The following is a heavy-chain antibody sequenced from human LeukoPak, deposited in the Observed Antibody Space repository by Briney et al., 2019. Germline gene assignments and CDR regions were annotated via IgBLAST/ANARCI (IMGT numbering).Heavy chain of an antibody. V-gene: IGHV3-74*01. CDR2: IKTDGSRI. CDR3: ARDGAGLVPFDY. D-gene: IGHD6-19*01. J-gene: IGHJ4*02. CDR1: GFSFSTYW. Sequence: PGGSLRLSCAASGFSFSTYWMYWVRQAPGKGLVWVSHIKTDGSRINYADSVKGRFTISRDNAKNTLYLQMNSLRAEDTAVYYCARDGAGLVPFDYWGQGTLVTVSS.